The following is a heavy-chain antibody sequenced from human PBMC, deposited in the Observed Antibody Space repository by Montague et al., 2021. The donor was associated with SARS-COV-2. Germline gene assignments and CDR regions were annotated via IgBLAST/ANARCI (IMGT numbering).Heavy chain of an antibody. V-gene: IGHV4-34*01. CDR3: ARGRRILLWFGELLSGGDYYGMDV. D-gene: IGHD3-10*01. Sequence: SETLSLTCAVYGGSFSGYYWSWIRQPPGKGLEWIGEINHSGSTNYNPSLKSRVTILVDTSKSQSSMKLSSVTAADTAVYYCARGRRILLWFGELLSGGDYYGMDVWGQGTTVTVSS. CDR1: GGSFSGYY. CDR2: INHSGST. J-gene: IGHJ6*02.